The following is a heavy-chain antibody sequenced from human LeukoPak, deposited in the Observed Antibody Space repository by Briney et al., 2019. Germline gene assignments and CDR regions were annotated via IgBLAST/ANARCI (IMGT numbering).Heavy chain of an antibody. J-gene: IGHJ4*02. CDR3: AGERVATMTGSVYYFDY. CDR1: GGTFSSYA. CDR2: IIPILGIA. Sequence: ASVKVSCKASGGTFSSYAISWVRQAPGQGLEWMGRIIPILGIANYAQKFQGRVTITADKSTSTAYMELSSLRSEDTAVYYCAGERVATMTGSVYYFDYWGQGTLVTVSS. D-gene: IGHD5-12*01. V-gene: IGHV1-69*04.